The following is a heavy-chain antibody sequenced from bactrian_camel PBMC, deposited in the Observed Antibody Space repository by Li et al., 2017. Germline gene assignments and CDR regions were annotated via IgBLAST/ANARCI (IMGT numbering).Heavy chain of an antibody. V-gene: IGHV3S40*01. CDR1: GFTFSSFH. D-gene: IGHD1*01. CDR3: ATEDLGIWAASTY. J-gene: IGHJ4*01. CDR2: INSGGGTT. Sequence: VQLVESGGDLVQPGGSLRLSCAASGFTFSSFHMSWVRQAPGKGLEWVSTINSGGGTTYYADSQKGRFTVSRDNAQNTVYLQMNSLKPEDTAVYYCATEDLGIWAASTYWGQGTQVTVS.